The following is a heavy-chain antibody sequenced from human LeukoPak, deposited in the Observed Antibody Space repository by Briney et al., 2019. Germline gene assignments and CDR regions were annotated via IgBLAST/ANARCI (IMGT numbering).Heavy chain of an antibody. CDR1: GGSISSYY. Sequence: SETLSLTCTVSGGSISSYYWSWIRQPPGKGLEWIGYIYYSGSTNYNPSLKSRVTISVDTSKNQFSLKLSSVTAADTAVYYCASLEYYYDSSRGRTFDIWGQGTMVTVSS. CDR3: ASLEYYYDSSRGRTFDI. D-gene: IGHD3-22*01. CDR2: IYYSGST. J-gene: IGHJ3*02. V-gene: IGHV4-59*08.